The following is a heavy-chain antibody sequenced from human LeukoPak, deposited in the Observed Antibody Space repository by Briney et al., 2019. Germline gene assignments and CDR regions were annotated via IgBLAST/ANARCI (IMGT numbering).Heavy chain of an antibody. V-gene: IGHV3-33*01. CDR2: DGSNK. CDR1: GFTFSSYG. J-gene: IGHJ4*02. Sequence: GGSLRLSCAASGFTFSSYGMHWVRQAPGKGLEWVDDGSNKYYADSVKGRFTISRDKSKNTLYLQMNSLRAEDTAVYYCAREMRWLGFDYWGQGTLVTVSS. D-gene: IGHD6-19*01. CDR3: AREMRWLGFDY.